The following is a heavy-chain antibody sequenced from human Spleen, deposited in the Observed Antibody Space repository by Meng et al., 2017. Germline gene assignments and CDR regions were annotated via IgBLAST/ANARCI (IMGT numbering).Heavy chain of an antibody. J-gene: IGHJ3*02. CDR3: TRVDCSGSSCYNDAFDI. V-gene: IGHV3-73*01. Sequence: GESLKISCAASGFTFSDSTMHWVRQASGKGLEWVGRIRSKADTYATAYTASVKGRFTISREDSKHTADLQMNSLKTEDTAVYYCTRVDCSGSSCYNDAFDIWGQGTTVTVSS. CDR2: IRSKADTYAT. D-gene: IGHD2-15*01. CDR1: GFTFSDST.